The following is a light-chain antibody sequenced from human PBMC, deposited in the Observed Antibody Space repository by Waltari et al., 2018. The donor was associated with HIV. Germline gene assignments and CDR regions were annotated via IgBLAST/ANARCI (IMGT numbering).Light chain of an antibody. Sequence: EIVLTQSPGTLSLSPGERATLSCRASHNLSSRYLAWYQQKPGQAPSLLIYGASSRATGTPDRFSGSGSGTDFTLTINRLEPDDFAVYYCQQYDSSPGTFGQGTTVEIK. J-gene: IGKJ1*01. CDR3: QQYDSSPGT. CDR1: HNLSSRY. CDR2: GAS. V-gene: IGKV3-20*01.